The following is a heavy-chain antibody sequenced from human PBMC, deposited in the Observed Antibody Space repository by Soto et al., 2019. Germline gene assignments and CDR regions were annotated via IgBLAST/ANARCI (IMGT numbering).Heavy chain of an antibody. CDR2: IYPGDSDT. Sequence: GESLKISCKGSGYSFTSYWIGWVLQIPGKGLECMGIIYPGDSDTRYSPSFQGQVTISADKSISTAYLQWSSLKASDTAMYYCARPKVTGRWSYGMDVWGQGTTVTVSS. D-gene: IGHD2-15*01. CDR3: ARPKVTGRWSYGMDV. CDR1: GYSFTSYW. V-gene: IGHV5-51*01. J-gene: IGHJ6*02.